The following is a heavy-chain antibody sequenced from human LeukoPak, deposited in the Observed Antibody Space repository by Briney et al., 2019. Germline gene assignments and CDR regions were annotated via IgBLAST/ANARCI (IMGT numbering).Heavy chain of an antibody. Sequence: GGSLRLSCAASGFTLSSYGMHWVRQAPGKGLEWVAVISYDGSNKYYADSVKGRFTISRDNSKNTLYLQMNSLRAEDTAVYYCAKDVAGDYYMYYFDYWGQGTLVTVSS. V-gene: IGHV3-30*18. CDR1: GFTLSSYG. CDR3: AKDVAGDYYMYYFDY. D-gene: IGHD4-17*01. CDR2: ISYDGSNK. J-gene: IGHJ4*02.